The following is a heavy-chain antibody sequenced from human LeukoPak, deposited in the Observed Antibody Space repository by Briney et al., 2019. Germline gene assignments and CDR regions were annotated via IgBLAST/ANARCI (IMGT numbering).Heavy chain of an antibody. CDR2: IKTDGSSLDGSST. V-gene: IGHV3-74*01. CDR1: GFSFSSYW. Sequence: GGFLRLSCAASGFSFSSYWMHWVRQAPGKGLVWVSRIKTDGSSLDGSSTSYADSVKGRFTISRDNAKNTLYLQMDSLRAEDTAVYYCVRDGYAFDVWGQGTMVTVSS. J-gene: IGHJ3*01. CDR3: VRDGYAFDV. D-gene: IGHD5-12*01.